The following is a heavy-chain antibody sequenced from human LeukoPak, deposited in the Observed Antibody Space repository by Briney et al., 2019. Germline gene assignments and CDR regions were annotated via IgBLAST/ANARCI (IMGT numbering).Heavy chain of an antibody. V-gene: IGHV3-7*01. CDR1: GFTFSTYW. J-gene: IGHJ5*02. Sequence: GGSLRLSCAASGFTFSTYWMSWIRQAPGKGLEWVANIRQDGSEKYYVDSMKGRFTISRDNSKNTLSLQMNSLRVEDTAVYYCARAGSISTEARWFDPWGQGALVTVSS. CDR2: IRQDGSEK. D-gene: IGHD2-2*01. CDR3: ARAGSISTEARWFDP.